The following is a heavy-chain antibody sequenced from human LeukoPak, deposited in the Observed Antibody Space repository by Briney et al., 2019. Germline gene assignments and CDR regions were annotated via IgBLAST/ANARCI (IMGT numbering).Heavy chain of an antibody. V-gene: IGHV4-39*07. CDR2: IYHSGNT. D-gene: IGHD2-15*01. Sequence: SETLSLTCTVSGASISGSGYYWGWIRQPPGKGLEWIGSIYHSGNTYHNPSLKSRVTISVDTSKNQLSLKLSSVTAADTAVYYCARDPYCSGGSCYPFDYWGQGTLVTVSS. CDR1: GASISGSGYY. J-gene: IGHJ4*02. CDR3: ARDPYCSGGSCYPFDY.